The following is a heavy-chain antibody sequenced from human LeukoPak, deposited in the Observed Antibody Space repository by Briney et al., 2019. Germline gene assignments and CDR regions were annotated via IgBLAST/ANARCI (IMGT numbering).Heavy chain of an antibody. CDR3: TYGSGSYSGMDV. Sequence: PGGSLRLSCAASGFTFSSYGMHWVRQAPGKGLEWVAVISYDGSNKYYADSVKGRFTISRDNSKNTLYLQMNSLRAEDTAVYYCTYGSGSYSGMDVWGQGTTVTVSS. CDR1: GFTFSSYG. CDR2: ISYDGSNK. J-gene: IGHJ6*02. V-gene: IGHV3-30*03. D-gene: IGHD3-10*01.